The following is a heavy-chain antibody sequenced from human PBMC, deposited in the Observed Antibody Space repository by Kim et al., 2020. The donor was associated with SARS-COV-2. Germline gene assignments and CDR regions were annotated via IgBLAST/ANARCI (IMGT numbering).Heavy chain of an antibody. J-gene: IGHJ6*02. Sequence: ASVKVSCKASGYTFTGYYMHWVRQAPGQGLEWMGWINPNSGGTNYAQKFQGWVTMTRDTSISTAYMELSRLRSDDTAVYYCARGGGIMITFGLNSGWYYYYYGMDVWGQGTTVTVSS. V-gene: IGHV1-2*04. CDR3: ARGGGIMITFGLNSGWYYYYYGMDV. D-gene: IGHD3-16*01. CDR1: GYTFTGYY. CDR2: INPNSGGT.